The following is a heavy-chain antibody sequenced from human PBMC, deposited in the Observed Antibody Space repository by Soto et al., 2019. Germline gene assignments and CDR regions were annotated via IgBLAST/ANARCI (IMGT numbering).Heavy chain of an antibody. CDR3: ARTPTYSRLGDH. D-gene: IGHD3-22*01. CDR1: GYTFTSHR. Sequence: ASVKVSCKASGYTFTSHRISWVRQAPGQGLEWVGWINPNNDNSVSAQKFQDRVTLTTDTSTSTVYMELRSLTSDDTAFYYCARTPTYSRLGDHWGQGTLVTVSS. J-gene: IGHJ4*02. V-gene: IGHV1-18*04. CDR2: INPNNDNS.